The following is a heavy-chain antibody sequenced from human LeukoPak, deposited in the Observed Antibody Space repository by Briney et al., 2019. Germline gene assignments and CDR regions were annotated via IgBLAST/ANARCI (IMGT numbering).Heavy chain of an antibody. J-gene: IGHJ4*02. Sequence: GGSLRLSCGAPDSNIGTYAVTWVRQAPGKGLEWVSAISGSGGSTYYADFLKGRFTISRDNSKNTLYLQMNSLRAEDTAVYYCAKEGSTWYYFDYWGQGTLVTVSS. CDR3: AKEGSTWYYFDY. CDR1: DSNIGTYA. V-gene: IGHV3-23*01. D-gene: IGHD6-13*01. CDR2: ISGSGGST.